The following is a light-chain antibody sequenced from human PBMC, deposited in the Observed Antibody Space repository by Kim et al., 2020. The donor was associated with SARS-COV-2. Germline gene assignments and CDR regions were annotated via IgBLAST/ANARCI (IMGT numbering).Light chain of an antibody. Sequence: EIVLTQFPATLSLSPGGRATLSCRASQSISYYLAWYQQKPGQAPRLLIYDASNRATGIPTRFSGSGSGTDFTLTISSLEPEDFAVYYCQQRSNWPRAFGGGTKVDIK. CDR3: QQRSNWPRA. CDR1: QSISYY. V-gene: IGKV3-11*01. CDR2: DAS. J-gene: IGKJ4*01.